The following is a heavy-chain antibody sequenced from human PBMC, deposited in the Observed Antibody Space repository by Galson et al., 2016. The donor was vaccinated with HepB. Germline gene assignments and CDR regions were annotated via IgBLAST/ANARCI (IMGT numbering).Heavy chain of an antibody. V-gene: IGHV5-51*01. D-gene: IGHD6-13*01. J-gene: IGHJ4*02. CDR1: GYTYTNSW. Sequence: QSGAEVKKPGEPLKISCKGSGYTYTNSWIAWVRQMPGKGPEWMGMIYPGDSDTRYRPSFEGQVTISADKSISTAYLQCSSLKASDTAVYYCSRPASGLSSSLDYWGQGTLVTVSS. CDR3: SRPASGLSSSLDY. CDR2: IYPGDSDT.